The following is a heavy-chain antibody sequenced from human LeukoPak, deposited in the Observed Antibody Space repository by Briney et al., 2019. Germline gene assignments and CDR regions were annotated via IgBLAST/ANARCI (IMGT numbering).Heavy chain of an antibody. CDR3: ALPYFGAGVDAFDI. CDR2: IHHSGDT. J-gene: IGHJ3*02. CDR1: GGSISSGGYY. Sequence: PSETLSLTCTVSGGSISSGGYYWSWIRQPPGKGLEWIGYIHHSGDTYQNPSLKSRVTVSSDRSKNQFYLKLSSVTAADTAVYYCALPYFGAGVDAFDIWGQGTRVAVSS. D-gene: IGHD3-10*01. V-gene: IGHV4-30-2*01.